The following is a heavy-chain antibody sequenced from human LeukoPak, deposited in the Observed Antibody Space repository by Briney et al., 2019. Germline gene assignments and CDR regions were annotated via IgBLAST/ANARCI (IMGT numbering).Heavy chain of an antibody. D-gene: IGHD6-6*01. J-gene: IGHJ4*02. Sequence: ASVKVSCKASGYTFTSYDINWVRQATGQGLEWMGWMNPNSGNTGYAQKFQGRVTMTRNTSISTAYMELSSLGSEDTAVYYCARGFPPYSSSSEEVDYWGQGTLVTVSS. CDR1: GYTFTSYD. CDR3: ARGFPPYSSSSEEVDY. CDR2: MNPNSGNT. V-gene: IGHV1-8*01.